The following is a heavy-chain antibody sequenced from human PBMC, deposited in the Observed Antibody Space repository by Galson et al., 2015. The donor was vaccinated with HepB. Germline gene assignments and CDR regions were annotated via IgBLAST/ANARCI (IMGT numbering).Heavy chain of an antibody. CDR1: GGTFSSYA. J-gene: IGHJ4*02. D-gene: IGHD2-15*01. CDR3: ARLVTEGYCSGGSCFLLDY. CDR2: IIPIFGTA. Sequence: SVKVSCKASGGTFSSYAISWVRQAPGQGLEWMGGIIPIFGTANYAQKFQGRVTITADESTSTAYMELSSLRSEDTAVYYCARLVTEGYCSGGSCFLLDYWGQGTPVTVSS. V-gene: IGHV1-69*13.